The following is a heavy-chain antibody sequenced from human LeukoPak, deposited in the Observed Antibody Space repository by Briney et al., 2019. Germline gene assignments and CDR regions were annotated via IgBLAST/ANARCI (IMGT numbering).Heavy chain of an antibody. Sequence: ASETLSLTCAVYGGSFSGYYWSWTRQPPGKGLEWIGYIYSSGSTNYNPSLKSRVTMSVDTSKNQFSLKVSSVTAADTAVYYCARVFDSGSQAYFYYMDVWGKGTTVTISS. V-gene: IGHV4-59*01. J-gene: IGHJ6*03. D-gene: IGHD3-10*01. CDR3: ARVFDSGSQAYFYYMDV. CDR2: IYSSGST. CDR1: GGSFSGYY.